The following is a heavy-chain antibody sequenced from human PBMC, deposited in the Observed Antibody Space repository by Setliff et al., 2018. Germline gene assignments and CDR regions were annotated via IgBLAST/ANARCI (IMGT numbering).Heavy chain of an antibody. V-gene: IGHV4-61*02. CDR2: LHTSGST. CDR3: ARDNTIVGATDY. J-gene: IGHJ4*02. CDR1: GGSISSGSYY. D-gene: IGHD1-26*01. Sequence: PSETLSLTCAVSGGSISSGSYYWGWIRQPAGKGLEWVGRLHTSGSTNYNPSLKSRVTISVDTSKNQFSLKLSSVTAADTAVYFCARDNTIVGATDYWGQGTLVTVSS.